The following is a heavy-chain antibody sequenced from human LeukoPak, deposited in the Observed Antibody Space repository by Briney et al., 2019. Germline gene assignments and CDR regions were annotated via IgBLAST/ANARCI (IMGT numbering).Heavy chain of an antibody. D-gene: IGHD6-19*01. J-gene: IGHJ4*02. CDR3: ARDQAVAGIGIDY. CDR1: GGSISSSNYY. CDR2: IYYSGST. V-gene: IGHV4-39*07. Sequence: KSSETLSLTCTVSGGSISSSNYYWGWIRQPPGKGLEWIGSIYYSGSTYYNPSLKSRVTISVDTSKNQFSLKLSSVTAADTAVYYCARDQAVAGIGIDYWGQGTLVTVSS.